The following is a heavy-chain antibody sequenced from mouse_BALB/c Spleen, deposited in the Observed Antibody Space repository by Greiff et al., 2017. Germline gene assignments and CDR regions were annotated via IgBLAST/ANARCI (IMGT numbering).Heavy chain of an antibody. CDR1: GYTFSSYW. CDR2: ILPGSGST. J-gene: IGHJ4*01. V-gene: IGHV1-9*01. Sequence: QVQLQQSGAELMKPGASVKISCKATGYTFSSYWIEWVKQRPGHGLEWIGEILPGSGSTNYNEKFKGKATFTADTSSITAYMQLSSLTSEESAVYYCARGADAMDYGGQGTSVTVSS. CDR3: ARGADAMDY.